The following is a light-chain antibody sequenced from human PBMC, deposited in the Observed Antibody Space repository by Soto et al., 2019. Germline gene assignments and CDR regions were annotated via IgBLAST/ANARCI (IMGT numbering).Light chain of an antibody. CDR3: SSYAGSNNYV. Sequence: QSLLTQPPSASGCPGQSVTISCTGTSSDVGGYNYVSWYQQHPGKAPKLMIYEVSKRPSGVPDRFSGSKSGNTASLTVSGLQAEDEADYYCSSYAGSNNYVFGTGTKVPVL. CDR1: SSDVGGYNY. J-gene: IGLJ1*01. CDR2: EVS. V-gene: IGLV2-8*01.